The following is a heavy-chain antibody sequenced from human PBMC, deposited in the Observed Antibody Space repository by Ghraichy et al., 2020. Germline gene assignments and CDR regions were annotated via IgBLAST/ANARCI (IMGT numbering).Heavy chain of an antibody. V-gene: IGHV4-34*01. J-gene: IGHJ4*02. Sequence: SETLSLTCAVYGGSFSGYYWSWIRQPPGKGLEWIGEINHSGSTNYNPSLKSRVTISVDTSKNQFSLKLSSVTAADTAVYYCVLSEHYYDSSGYGDYWGQGTLVTVSS. CDR2: INHSGST. CDR1: GGSFSGYY. CDR3: VLSEHYYDSSGYGDY. D-gene: IGHD3-22*01.